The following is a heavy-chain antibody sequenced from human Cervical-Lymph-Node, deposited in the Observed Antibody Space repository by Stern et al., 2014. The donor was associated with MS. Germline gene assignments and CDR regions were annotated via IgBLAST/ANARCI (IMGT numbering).Heavy chain of an antibody. D-gene: IGHD6-19*01. V-gene: IGHV3-74*01. J-gene: IGHJ4*02. CDR2: IDGDGSFI. CDR3: VRDSSASY. Sequence: EVQLVESGGGVVQPGGSLRLSCAVSGFTFSSHWMQWVRQAPGKGLMWVSRIDGDGSFISYADSVKGRFTISRDNAENTLFLQMSSLRAEDTAVYYCVRDSSASYWGQGTLVAVSS. CDR1: GFTFSSHW.